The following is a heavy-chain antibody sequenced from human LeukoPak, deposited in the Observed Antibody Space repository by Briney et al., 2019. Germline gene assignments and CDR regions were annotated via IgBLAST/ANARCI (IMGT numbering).Heavy chain of an antibody. CDR2: ISENGNTT. CDR1: GFTFDDYS. CDR3: AKQAASGGGVDY. J-gene: IGHJ4*02. Sequence: GGSLRLSCATSGFTFDDYSMHWVRQVPGKGLEWVSLISENGNTTYYADSVEGRFTISRDNSKNSLHVQMTNLKSEDTALYYCAKQAASGGGVDYWGQGTLVTVSS. D-gene: IGHD3-16*01. V-gene: IGHV3-43*02.